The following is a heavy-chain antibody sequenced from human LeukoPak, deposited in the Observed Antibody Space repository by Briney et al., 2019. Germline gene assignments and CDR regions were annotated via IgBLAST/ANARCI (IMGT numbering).Heavy chain of an antibody. Sequence: GESLKISCNAFGYIFTTYWIGWVRQVPGKGLEWMGVIYPGDFRTRYNPSFQGRVTISADQSTSTAFLQLTNLQASDTATYYCACRKMLDLWSGPWGQGTLVTVSS. D-gene: IGHD3-16*01. CDR2: IYPGDFRT. CDR1: GYIFTTYW. J-gene: IGHJ5*02. V-gene: IGHV5-51*01. CDR3: ACRKMLDLWSGP.